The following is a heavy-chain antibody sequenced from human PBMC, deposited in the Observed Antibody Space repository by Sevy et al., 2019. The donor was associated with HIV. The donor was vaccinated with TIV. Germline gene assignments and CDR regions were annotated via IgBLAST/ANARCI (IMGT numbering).Heavy chain of an antibody. J-gene: IGHJ4*02. CDR2: IYYSWST. CDR3: ARLDDSSGYYLFDY. CDR1: GGSISSSSYY. D-gene: IGHD3-22*01. V-gene: IGHV4-39*01. Sequence: SETLSLTCTVSGGSISSSSYYWGWIRQPPGKGLEWIGSIYYSWSTYYNPSLKSRVTISVDTSKNQFSLKLSSVTAADTAVYYCARLDDSSGYYLFDYWGQGTLVTVSS.